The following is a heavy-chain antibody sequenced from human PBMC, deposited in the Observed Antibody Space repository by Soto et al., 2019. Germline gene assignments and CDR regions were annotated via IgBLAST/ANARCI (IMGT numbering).Heavy chain of an antibody. V-gene: IGHV4-61*01. J-gene: IGHJ5*02. CDR3: ARALNNCSGGSCHRKNWFDP. CDR2: IYYSGRT. CDR1: CGSVSRGSYY. D-gene: IGHD2-15*01. Sequence: TSEALSLTCPVSCGSVSRGSYYWSWIRQPPGKGLGGIGYIYYSGRTNYNPPLKSRVTISVDTSKNQFSLKLSSVTAADTAVYYCARALNNCSGGSCHRKNWFDPWGQGTLVTVSS.